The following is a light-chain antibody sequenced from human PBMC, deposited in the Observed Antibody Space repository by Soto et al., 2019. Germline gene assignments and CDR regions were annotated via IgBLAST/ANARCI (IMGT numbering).Light chain of an antibody. CDR2: DVS. V-gene: IGLV2-14*01. Sequence: QSALTQPASVSGSPGQSITISCTGTSSDVGGYNYVSWYQQHPGKAPKLMIYDVSNRPSGVSNRFSGSKSGHTASLTISGPQAEDEADYDCSSYTSSSTLLYVFGTGTKLTVL. J-gene: IGLJ1*01. CDR3: SSYTSSSTLLYV. CDR1: SSDVGGYNY.